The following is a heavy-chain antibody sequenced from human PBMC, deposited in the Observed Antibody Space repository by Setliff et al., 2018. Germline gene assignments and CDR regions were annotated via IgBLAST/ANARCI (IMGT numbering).Heavy chain of an antibody. CDR3: VRGQGPRTVVAIPFDH. CDR2: ISPYYGST. V-gene: IGHV1-18*01. D-gene: IGHD3-22*01. CDR1: GYTFAKYG. Sequence: ASVKVSCKAFGYTFAKYGTSWVRQAPGQGLEWMGWISPYYGSTNYAQKFQGRVTMTTDTSTSTAYMELTSLTSDDTALYYCVRGQGPRTVVAIPFDHWGQGTLVTVSS. J-gene: IGHJ4*02.